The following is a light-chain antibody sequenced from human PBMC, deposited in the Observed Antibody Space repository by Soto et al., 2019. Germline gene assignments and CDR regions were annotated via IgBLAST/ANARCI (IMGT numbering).Light chain of an antibody. J-gene: IGKJ2*01. Sequence: DIQMTQSPSTLSASVGDRVTITYRASQSISSWLAWYQQKPGKAPKLLIYKAASLESGVPSTFSGSGSGTEFTLTISSLQPDDFATYYCQQYNTYPVTFGQGTKLEIK. CDR2: KAA. CDR1: QSISSW. V-gene: IGKV1-5*03. CDR3: QQYNTYPVT.